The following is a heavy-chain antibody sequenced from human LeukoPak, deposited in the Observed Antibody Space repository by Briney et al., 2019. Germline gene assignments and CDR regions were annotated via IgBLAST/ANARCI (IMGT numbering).Heavy chain of an antibody. V-gene: IGHV5-51*01. CDR3: ARGAEATSYYYYYYMDV. Sequence: GESLKISCKGSEYSFTSYWIGWVRQMPGKGLEWMGIIYPGDSDTRYSPSFQGQVTISADKSISTAYLQWSSLKASDTAMYYCARGAEATSYYYYYYMDVWGKGTTVTVSS. J-gene: IGHJ6*03. CDR2: IYPGDSDT. CDR1: EYSFTSYW.